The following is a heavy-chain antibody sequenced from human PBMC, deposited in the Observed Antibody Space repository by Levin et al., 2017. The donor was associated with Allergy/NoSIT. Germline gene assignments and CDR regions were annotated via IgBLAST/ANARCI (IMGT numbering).Heavy chain of an antibody. CDR1: GFTFSSYA. Sequence: GGSLRLSCAASGFTFSSYAMHWVRQAPGKGLEWVAVISYDGSNKYYADSVKGRFTISRDNSKNTLYLQMNSLRAEDTAVYYCAREGYSSKEPRGYYFDYWGQGTLVTVSS. CDR3: AREGYSSKEPRGYYFDY. V-gene: IGHV3-30-3*01. CDR2: ISYDGSNK. D-gene: IGHD6-13*01. J-gene: IGHJ4*02.